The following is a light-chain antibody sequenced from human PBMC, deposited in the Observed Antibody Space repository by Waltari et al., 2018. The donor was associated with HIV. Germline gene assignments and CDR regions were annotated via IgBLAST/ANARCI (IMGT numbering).Light chain of an antibody. CDR2: EVS. CDR1: SSDVGGYNY. CDR3: SSYTSSSTPHVV. Sequence: QSALTQPASVSGSPGKSITISCTGTSSDVGGYNYVSWYQQHPGNAPKLMTYEVSNRPAGVSKRFSGSKSGTTASRTISGLQAEDEADYCCSSYTSSSTPHVVFGGGTKLTVL. J-gene: IGLJ2*01. V-gene: IGLV2-14*01.